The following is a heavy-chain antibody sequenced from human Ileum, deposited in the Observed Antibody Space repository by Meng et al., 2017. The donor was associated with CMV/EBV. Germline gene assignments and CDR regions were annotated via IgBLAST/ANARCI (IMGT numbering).Heavy chain of an antibody. J-gene: IGHJ4*02. Sequence: LRRSCSASGFIFTDYYLDWVRQAPGKGLEWVGRAKPKSYTTQFAASVEGRFTISIDDSKNSLFLQMNNLKTEDTALYYCVRDNWGLDYWGQGTLVTVSS. CDR3: VRDNWGLDY. CDR1: GFIFTDYY. D-gene: IGHD7-27*01. CDR2: AKPKSYTT. V-gene: IGHV3-72*01.